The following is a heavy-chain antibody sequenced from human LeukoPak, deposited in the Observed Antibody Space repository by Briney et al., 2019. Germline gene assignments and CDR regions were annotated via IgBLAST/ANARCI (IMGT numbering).Heavy chain of an antibody. J-gene: IGHJ4*02. CDR3: AKDLVGTSVTTWVY. V-gene: IGHV3-30*18. CDR2: ISYDGSDK. CDR1: GFTFSNYV. Sequence: GGSLRLSCAASGFTFSNYVMHWVRQGPGKGLEWVAVISYDGSDKYYADSVKGRFTISRDNSRNTLYLQMNSLRAEDTAIYYCAKDLVGTSVTTWVYRGQGTLVTVSS. D-gene: IGHD4-17*01.